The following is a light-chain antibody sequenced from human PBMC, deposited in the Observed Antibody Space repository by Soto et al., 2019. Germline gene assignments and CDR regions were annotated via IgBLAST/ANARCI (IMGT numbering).Light chain of an antibody. V-gene: IGLV2-23*01. Sequence: QSALTQPASVSASPGQSITISCTGTSSNVGTYDLVSWYQHHPDKAPKLIIYEGTKRPSGISGRFSGSKSGNTASLTISGLQAEDDADYYCCSFAVGAAVVFGGGTKLTVL. CDR1: SSNVGTYDL. CDR2: EGT. CDR3: CSFAVGAAVV. J-gene: IGLJ2*01.